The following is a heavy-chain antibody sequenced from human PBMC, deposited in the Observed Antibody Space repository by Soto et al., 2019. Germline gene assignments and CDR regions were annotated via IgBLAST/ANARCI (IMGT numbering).Heavy chain of an antibody. Sequence: SETLSLTCTVSGGSISSGSYYWGWIRQPPGKGLEWIGSIYYSGSTYYNPSLKSRVTISVDTSKNQFSLKLSSVTAADTAVYYCARQVQGVAVGYYYYYYMDVWGKGTTVTVSS. CDR3: ARQVQGVAVGYYYYYYMDV. V-gene: IGHV4-39*01. J-gene: IGHJ6*03. D-gene: IGHD6-19*01. CDR1: GGSISSGSYY. CDR2: IYYSGST.